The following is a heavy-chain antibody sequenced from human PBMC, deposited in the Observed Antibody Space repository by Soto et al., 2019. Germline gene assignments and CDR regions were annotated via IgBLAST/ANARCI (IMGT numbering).Heavy chain of an antibody. Sequence: EVHLLESGGGLVQPGGSXXLSXAASGFTFSSCAMXWVXQAPXXXLXWVSEVSGGADYTYYADSVKGRFTISRXXSXXXXXXXXXXXRAEDTGVYYCAKEGGDYNYYYLDVWGKGTTVTVSS. CDR2: VSGGADYT. V-gene: IGHV3-23*01. J-gene: IGHJ6*03. D-gene: IGHD4-17*01. CDR1: GFTFSSCA. CDR3: AKEGGDYNYYYLDV.